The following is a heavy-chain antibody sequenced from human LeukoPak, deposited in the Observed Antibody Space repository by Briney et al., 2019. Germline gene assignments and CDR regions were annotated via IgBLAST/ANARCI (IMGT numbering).Heavy chain of an antibody. Sequence: SETLSLTCTVSGDSISTYYWSWIRQPPGKGLEWIGYIYYSGSTNYNPSLKSRVTISVDTSKNQFSLKLSSVTAADTAVYYCARAEIYCSSTSCYNDAFDIWGQGTMVTVSS. J-gene: IGHJ3*02. CDR3: ARAEIYCSSTSCYNDAFDI. D-gene: IGHD2-2*02. CDR1: GDSISTYY. CDR2: IYYSGST. V-gene: IGHV4-59*01.